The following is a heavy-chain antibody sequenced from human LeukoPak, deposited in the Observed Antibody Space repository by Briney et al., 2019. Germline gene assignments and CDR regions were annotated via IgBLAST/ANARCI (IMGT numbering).Heavy chain of an antibody. D-gene: IGHD3-3*01. Sequence: ASVKVSCKASGGTFSSYAISWARQAPGQGLEWMGGIIPIFGTANYAQKFQGRVTITADESTSTAYMELSSLRSEDTAVYYCARESYDFWSGYSKYYFDYWGQGTLVTVSS. J-gene: IGHJ4*02. CDR3: ARESYDFWSGYSKYYFDY. V-gene: IGHV1-69*13. CDR1: GGTFSSYA. CDR2: IIPIFGTA.